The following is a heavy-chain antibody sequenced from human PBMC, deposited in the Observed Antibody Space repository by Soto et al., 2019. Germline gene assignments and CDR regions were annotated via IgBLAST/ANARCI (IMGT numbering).Heavy chain of an antibody. J-gene: IGHJ4*02. CDR2: INANSGGT. Sequence: ASVKVSCKASGYTFTGYYMNWVRQAPGQGLEWMGWINANSGGTNYAQKFQGRVTMTRDTSISTAYMELSRLRSDDTAVYYCARTNRGYYYDSSGIHYWGQGTLVTVSS. V-gene: IGHV1-2*02. CDR1: GYTFTGYY. D-gene: IGHD3-22*01. CDR3: ARTNRGYYYDSSGIHY.